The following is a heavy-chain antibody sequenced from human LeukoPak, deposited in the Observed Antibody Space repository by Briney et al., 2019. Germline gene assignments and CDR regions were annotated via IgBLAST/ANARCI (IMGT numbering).Heavy chain of an antibody. Sequence: SETLSLTCTVSGGPISGSVTWGWVRQPPGKGLEWIGNVHYDGRTAPNPSLKSRVTMSLDTSTNQFSLKLNSVTATDTALYYCARVVTAAGLDLWGRGILVTISS. J-gene: IGHJ5*02. D-gene: IGHD6-19*01. CDR3: ARVVTAAGLDL. V-gene: IGHV4-39*07. CDR2: VHYDGRT. CDR1: GGPISGSVT.